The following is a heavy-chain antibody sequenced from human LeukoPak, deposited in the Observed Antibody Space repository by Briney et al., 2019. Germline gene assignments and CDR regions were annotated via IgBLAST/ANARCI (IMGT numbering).Heavy chain of an antibody. D-gene: IGHD3-10*01. CDR3: ARENYGSDY. V-gene: IGHV3-7*03. CDR2: IRRGGSET. CDR1: GFTFSNYW. J-gene: IGHJ4*02. Sequence: GMSLRLSCAASGFTFSNYWMTWVRQAPGKGLEWVANIRRGGSETYYVDSVKGRFTISRDDAKNSLYLQMNSLRADDTAVYYCARENYGSDYWGQGTLVTVS.